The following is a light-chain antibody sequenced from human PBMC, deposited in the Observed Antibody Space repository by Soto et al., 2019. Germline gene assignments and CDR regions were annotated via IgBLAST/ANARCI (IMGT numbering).Light chain of an antibody. CDR3: QQYENLPT. V-gene: IGKV1-33*01. CDR1: QNINNY. J-gene: IGKJ5*01. Sequence: DIQMSQSPSSVSASEGDRVTITFEASQNINNYLNWYQQKPGRAPKLLIYDASNLEAGVPSRFRGSGSGTDFTFTISRLQPEDIATYYSQQYENLPTFGQGTRLEIK. CDR2: DAS.